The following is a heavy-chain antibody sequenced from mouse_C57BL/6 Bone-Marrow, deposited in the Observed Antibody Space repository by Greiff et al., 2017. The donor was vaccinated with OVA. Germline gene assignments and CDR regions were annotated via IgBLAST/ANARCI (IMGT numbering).Heavy chain of an antibody. CDR3: ARRGYYYGRRVRDYAMDY. CDR1: GYAFSSSW. D-gene: IGHD1-1*01. Sequence: VQLQQSGPELVKPGASVKISCKASGYAFSSSWMNWVKQRPGKGLEWIGRIYPGDGDTNYNGKFKGKATLTADKSSSTAYMQLSSLTSEDSAVYFCARRGYYYGRRVRDYAMDYWGQGTSVTVSS. CDR2: IYPGDGDT. J-gene: IGHJ4*01. V-gene: IGHV1-82*01.